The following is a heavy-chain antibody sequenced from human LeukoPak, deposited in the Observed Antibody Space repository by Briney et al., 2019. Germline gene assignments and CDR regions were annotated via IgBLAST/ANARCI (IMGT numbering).Heavy chain of an antibody. J-gene: IGHJ4*02. CDR3: ARGRCSSTSCPFDY. V-gene: IGHV1-3*01. CDR2: INAGNGNT. CDR1: GYTFTSYA. D-gene: IGHD2-2*01. Sequence: ASVKVSCKASGYTFTSYAMHWVRQAPGQRLEWMGWINAGNGNTKYSQKFQGRVTITRDTSASTAYMELSSLRSEDTAVYYCARGRCSSTSCPFDYWGQGTLVTVSS.